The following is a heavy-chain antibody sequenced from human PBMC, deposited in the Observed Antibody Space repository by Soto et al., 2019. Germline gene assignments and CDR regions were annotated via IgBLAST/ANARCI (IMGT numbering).Heavy chain of an antibody. CDR3: TRHTGYDSRLDY. V-gene: IGHV5-51*01. CDR1: EYSFANQW. Sequence: GESLNISCKGSEYSFANQWIGWVRQMPGKGLEWVGIISPDTSRTLYSPSLQGQVTISVDKSISTVHLQWSSLQASDTAVYYCTRHTGYDSRLDYWGQGTLVTVSS. CDR2: ISPDTSRT. D-gene: IGHD5-12*01. J-gene: IGHJ4*02.